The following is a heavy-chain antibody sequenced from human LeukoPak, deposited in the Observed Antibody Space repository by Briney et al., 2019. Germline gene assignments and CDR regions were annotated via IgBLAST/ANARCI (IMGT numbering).Heavy chain of an antibody. J-gene: IGHJ3*02. CDR1: GGSISSGNYY. V-gene: IGHV4-61*02. Sequence: SETLSLTWTVSGGSISSGNYYWGWVRQPEGKGLQWIGRLHTSGSTNYTPSLGSRVTISVDTSENQFSLNLRSMTAADTAVYYCARDRGGIVGDTNAFDIWGQGTMVTVSS. D-gene: IGHD1-26*01. CDR3: ARDRGGIVGDTNAFDI. CDR2: LHTSGST.